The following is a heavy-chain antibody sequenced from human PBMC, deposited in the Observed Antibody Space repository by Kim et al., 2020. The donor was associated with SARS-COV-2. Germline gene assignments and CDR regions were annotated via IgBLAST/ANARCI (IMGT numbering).Heavy chain of an antibody. Sequence: ASVKVSCKASGYTFTSYYMHWVRQAPGQGLEWMGIINPSGGSTSYAQKFQGRVTMTRDTSTSTVYMELSSLRSEDTAVYYCARGQLYSDREGRHQDYGMDVWGQGTTVTVSS. J-gene: IGHJ6*02. CDR1: GYTFTSYY. CDR2: INPSGGST. V-gene: IGHV1-46*01. CDR3: ARGQLYSDREGRHQDYGMDV. D-gene: IGHD2-2*01.